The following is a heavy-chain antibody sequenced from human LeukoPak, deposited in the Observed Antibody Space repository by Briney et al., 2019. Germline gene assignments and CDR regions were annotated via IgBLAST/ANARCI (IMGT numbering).Heavy chain of an antibody. CDR2: IYYSGST. J-gene: IGHJ6*02. CDR3: ARVHVDSYYYYGMDV. CDR1: GGSISSYY. V-gene: IGHV4-59*01. Sequence: SETLSLTCTVSGGSISSYYWSWIRQPPGKGLEWIGYIYYSGSTNYNPSLKSRVTISVDTSKNQFSLKLSSVTAADTAVYYCARVHVDSYYYYGMDVWGQGTTVTVSS. D-gene: IGHD3-16*01.